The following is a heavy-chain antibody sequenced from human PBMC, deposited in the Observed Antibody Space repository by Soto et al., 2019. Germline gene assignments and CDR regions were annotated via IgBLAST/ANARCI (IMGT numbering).Heavy chain of an antibody. D-gene: IGHD3-9*01. V-gene: IGHV1-2*02. CDR2: ISPRSGGT. CDR3: ARPPGYISDWYYFDL. J-gene: IGHJ4*02. CDR1: GYTFTGYY. Sequence: ASVKVSCKASGYTFTGYYMHWVRQAPGQGFEWMGRISPRSGGTNYAQKFQGRVTMTWDTSLNTAYMELSSLISEDTAVYYCARPPGYISDWYYFDLWGQGTLVTVSS.